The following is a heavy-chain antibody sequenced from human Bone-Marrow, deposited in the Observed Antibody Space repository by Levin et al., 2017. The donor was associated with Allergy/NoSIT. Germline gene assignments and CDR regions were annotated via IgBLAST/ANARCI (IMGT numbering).Heavy chain of an antibody. Sequence: GESLKISCAASGFTFSSYSMNWVRQAPGKGLEWVSSISSSSSYIYYADSVKGRFTISRDNAKNSLYLQMNSLRAEDTAVYYCARDRLVAGFFDYWGQGTLVTVSS. CDR1: GFTFSSYS. V-gene: IGHV3-21*01. D-gene: IGHD2-15*01. CDR3: ARDRLVAGFFDY. J-gene: IGHJ4*02. CDR2: ISSSSSYI.